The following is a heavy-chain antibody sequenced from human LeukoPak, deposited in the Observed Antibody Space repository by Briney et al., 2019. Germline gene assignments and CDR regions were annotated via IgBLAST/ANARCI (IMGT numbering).Heavy chain of an antibody. V-gene: IGHV4-4*02. D-gene: IGHD2-15*01. Sequence: SETLSLTCAVSGGSISSSNWWSWVRQPPGKGLEWIGEIYHSGSTNYNPSLKGRVTISVDKSKNQFSLKLSSVTAADTAVYYCARAGHPMYCSGGSCFDYWGQGTLVTVSS. CDR1: GGSISSSNW. CDR2: IYHSGST. J-gene: IGHJ4*02. CDR3: ARAGHPMYCSGGSCFDY.